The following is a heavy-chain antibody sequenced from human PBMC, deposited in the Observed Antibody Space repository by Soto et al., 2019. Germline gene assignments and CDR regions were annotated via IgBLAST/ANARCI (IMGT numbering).Heavy chain of an antibody. CDR2: ISGPSIYI. Sequence: EVQLVESGGGLVKPGGSLRLSCVASGFTFSGYSINWVRQAPGKGLEWVSYISGPSIYIYYADSVKGRFTIARDNAKSAVYLQMNSLRAEVTAVDYCARGFRNGFNVWGQGTTVSVSS. CDR1: GFTFSGYS. V-gene: IGHV3-21*01. D-gene: IGHD2-8*01. J-gene: IGHJ6*02. CDR3: ARGFRNGFNV.